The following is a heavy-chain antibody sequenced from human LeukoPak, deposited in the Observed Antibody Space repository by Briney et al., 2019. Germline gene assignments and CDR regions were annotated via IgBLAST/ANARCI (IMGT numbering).Heavy chain of an antibody. V-gene: IGHV4-61*02. CDR3: ARGLWDKGDRFDY. CDR1: GASITSESYY. D-gene: IGHD2-21*02. J-gene: IGHJ4*02. CDR2: IYASGVT. Sequence: SETLSLTCSVPGASITSESYYWTWIRQPAGKGLEWIGRIYASGVTSYNPSLKTRLTMTLDTSKNQISLRLNSVTAADTAVYYCARGLWDKGDRFDYWGQGTLVPVCS.